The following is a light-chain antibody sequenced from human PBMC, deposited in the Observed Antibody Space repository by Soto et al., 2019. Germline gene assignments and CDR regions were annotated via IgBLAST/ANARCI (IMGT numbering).Light chain of an antibody. CDR3: SSYTSSSTLYV. CDR1: SSDVGGYNY. J-gene: IGLJ1*01. Sequence: QSALTQPASVSGSPGQSITISCTGTSSDVGGYNYVSWYQQHPGNAPQLMIYDVSNRPSGVSNRFSGSKSGNTASLTISGLQAEDEADYYCSSYTSSSTLYVFGTGTKLTVL. V-gene: IGLV2-14*01. CDR2: DVS.